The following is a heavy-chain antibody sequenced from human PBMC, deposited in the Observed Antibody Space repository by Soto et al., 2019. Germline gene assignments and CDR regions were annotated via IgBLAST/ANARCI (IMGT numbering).Heavy chain of an antibody. V-gene: IGHV5-10-1*01. J-gene: IGHJ6*02. CDR2: IDPSDSYT. CDR3: ARQGSRNYDILTGYYYYYGMDV. CDR1: GYSFTSYW. Sequence: PGESLKISCKGSGYSFTSYWISWVRQMPGKGLEWMGRIDPSDSYTNYSPSFQGHVTISADKSISTAYLQWSSLKASDTAMYYCARQGSRNYDILTGYYYYYGMDVWGQGTTVTV. D-gene: IGHD3-9*01.